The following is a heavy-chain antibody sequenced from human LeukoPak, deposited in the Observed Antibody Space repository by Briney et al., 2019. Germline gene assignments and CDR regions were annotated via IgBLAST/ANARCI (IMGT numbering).Heavy chain of an antibody. V-gene: IGHV4-59*01. CDR3: ARGPSGSYNWFDP. D-gene: IGHD1-26*01. Sequence: PSETLSLTCTVSGGSMSNYHWGWIRQPPGKGLEWIGYIYSSGSTNYNPSLKSRVTISVDTSKNQFSLRLSSVTAADTAVYYCARGPSGSYNWFDPWGQGTLVTVSS. CDR1: GGSMSNYH. J-gene: IGHJ5*02. CDR2: IYSSGST.